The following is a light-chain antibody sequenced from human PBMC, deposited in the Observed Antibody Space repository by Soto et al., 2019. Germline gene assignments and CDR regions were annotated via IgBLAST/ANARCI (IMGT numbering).Light chain of an antibody. CDR1: SNDVGGYNY. V-gene: IGLV2-14*01. J-gene: IGLJ1*01. CDR2: EVS. CDR3: TSYTTSSTYV. Sequence: QSVLTQPASVSGSPGQSITISCTGTSNDVGGYNYVSWYQQHPGKAPKLVIYEVSNRPSGISNRFSGSKSGNTASLTISGLQVEDEAEYYCTSYTTSSTYVFGPGTKVTVL.